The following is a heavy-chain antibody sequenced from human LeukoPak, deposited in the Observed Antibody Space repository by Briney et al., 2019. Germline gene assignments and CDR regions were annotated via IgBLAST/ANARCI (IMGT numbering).Heavy chain of an antibody. CDR3: ARGEFICTINTCYASALDS. D-gene: IGHD2-2*01. V-gene: IGHV1-18*01. CDR2: IRAHNGDT. Sequence: ASVKVSCKASGYTFTSYAISWVRQAPGQGLEWMGWIRAHNGDTNHAQQLQGRVTMTTDTSTRTAYMEPRSLRSEDTAVYYCARGEFICTINTCYASALDSWGQGTLVTVSS. J-gene: IGHJ4*02. CDR1: GYTFTSYA.